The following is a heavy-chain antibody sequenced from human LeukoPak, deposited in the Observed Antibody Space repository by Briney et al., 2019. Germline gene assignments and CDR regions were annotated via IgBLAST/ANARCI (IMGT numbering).Heavy chain of an antibody. CDR2: IYYSGST. J-gene: IGHJ6*02. CDR1: GGSISSYY. V-gene: IGHV4-59*08. CDR3: ARQEDLYYYGMDV. Sequence: SETLSLTCTVSGGSISSYYWSWIRQPPGKGLEWIGYIYYSGSTNYNPSLKSRVTISVDTSKNQFPLKLSSVTAADTAVYYCARQEDLYYYGMDVWGQGTTVTVSS.